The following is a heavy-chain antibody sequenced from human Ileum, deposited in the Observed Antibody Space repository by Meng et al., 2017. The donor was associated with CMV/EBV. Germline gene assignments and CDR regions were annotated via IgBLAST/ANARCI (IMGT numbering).Heavy chain of an antibody. Sequence: FNFNIAWMTWVRQPPGKGLEWVGRIKSNSDGATTDYAAPVKGRFTISRDDSKNTLYLQMNSLEIDDTAMYYCTTDKEWELMLTPEFDHWGQGTLVTVSS. J-gene: IGHJ4*02. CDR3: TTDKEWELMLTPEFDH. D-gene: IGHD1-26*01. CDR2: IKSNSDGATT. V-gene: IGHV3-15*01. CDR1: FNFNIAW.